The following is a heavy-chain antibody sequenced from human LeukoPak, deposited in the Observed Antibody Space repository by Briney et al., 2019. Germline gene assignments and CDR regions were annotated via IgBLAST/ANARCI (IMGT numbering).Heavy chain of an antibody. CDR2: ISCSSSYI. CDR1: GFTFSSYS. V-gene: IGHV3-21*01. J-gene: IGHJ4*02. CDR3: AGENQIAVAVAFDY. D-gene: IGHD6-19*01. Sequence: GGSLRLSCAASGFTFSSYSMNWVRQAPGKGLEWVSSISCSSSYIYYADSVKGRFTIFRDNAKNSLYLQMNSLRAEDTAVYYCAGENQIAVAVAFDYWGQGTLVTVSS.